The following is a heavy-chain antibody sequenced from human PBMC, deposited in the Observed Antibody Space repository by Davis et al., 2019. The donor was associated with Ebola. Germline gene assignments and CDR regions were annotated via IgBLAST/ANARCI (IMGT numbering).Heavy chain of an antibody. J-gene: IGHJ6*02. D-gene: IGHD6-19*01. CDR3: AKPSSGWYSLGDYGMDV. CDR1: GFTFSSNA. CDR2: ISGSGDST. Sequence: GESLKISCAASGFTFSSNAMNWVRQAPGKGLEWVSSISGSGDSTSYADSVKGRFTISRDNSKNTLYLQMNSLRAEDTAVYYCAKPSSGWYSLGDYGMDVWGQGTTVTVSS. V-gene: IGHV3-23*01.